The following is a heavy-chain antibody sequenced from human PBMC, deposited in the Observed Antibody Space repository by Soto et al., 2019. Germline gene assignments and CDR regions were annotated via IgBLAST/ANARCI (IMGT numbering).Heavy chain of an antibody. D-gene: IGHD3-22*01. Sequence: GGSLRLSCAASGFTFSSYGMNWVRQAPGKGLEWVAVIWYDGGNKYYADSVKGRFTISRDTSKNVYLQMNSLRAEDTAIYYCARGLTYYYDSRGYSDAFDIWGQGTMVTVSS. CDR3: ARGLTYYYDSRGYSDAFDI. CDR1: GFTFSSYG. CDR2: IWYDGGNK. V-gene: IGHV3-33*01. J-gene: IGHJ3*02.